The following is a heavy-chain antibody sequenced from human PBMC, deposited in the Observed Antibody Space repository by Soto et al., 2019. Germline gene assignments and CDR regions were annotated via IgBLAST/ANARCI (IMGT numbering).Heavy chain of an antibody. Sequence: QVQLQESGPGLVKPSQTLSLTCTVSGGSISSGDYYWSWIRQPPGKGLEWIGYIYYSGSTYYNPSLKRRVTISVDTSKNQFSLKLSSVTAADTAVYYCARVTTVTQWGFDPWGQGTLVTVSS. CDR2: IYYSGST. J-gene: IGHJ5*02. V-gene: IGHV4-30-4*01. CDR3: ARVTTVTQWGFDP. D-gene: IGHD4-17*01. CDR1: GGSISSGDYY.